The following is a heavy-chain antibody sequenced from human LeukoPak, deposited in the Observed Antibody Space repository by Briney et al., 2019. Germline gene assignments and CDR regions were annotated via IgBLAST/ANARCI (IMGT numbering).Heavy chain of an antibody. Sequence: ASVKVSCKVSGYTLTELSMHWVRQAPGKGLEWMGGFDPEDGERIYAQKFQGRVTMTEDTSTDTAYMELISLRSEDTAVYYCATDWDSKGYQGGYWGQGTLVTVSA. CDR3: ATDWDSKGYQGGY. CDR1: GYTLTELS. V-gene: IGHV1-24*01. CDR2: FDPEDGER. D-gene: IGHD3-22*01. J-gene: IGHJ4*02.